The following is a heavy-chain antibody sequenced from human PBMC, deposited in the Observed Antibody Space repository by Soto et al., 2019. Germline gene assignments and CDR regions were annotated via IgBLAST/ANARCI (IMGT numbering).Heavy chain of an antibody. CDR2: INYSGST. V-gene: IGHV4-31*03. Sequence: SETLSLTCTVSGGSISSANFYWSWIPQPHGKGLEWIGYINYSGSTNYNPSLKSRVSISIDTSKNQFSLKLSSVTAADTAVYYCARTPLYSSSWYYFDYWGQGTLVTVSS. D-gene: IGHD6-13*01. CDR1: GGSISSANFY. CDR3: ARTPLYSSSWYYFDY. J-gene: IGHJ4*02.